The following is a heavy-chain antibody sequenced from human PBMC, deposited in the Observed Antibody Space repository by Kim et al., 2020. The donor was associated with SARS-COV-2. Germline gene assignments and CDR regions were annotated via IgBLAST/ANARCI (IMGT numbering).Heavy chain of an antibody. D-gene: IGHD6-13*01. Sequence: KGRFTIARDNSKNTLYLQMNSLGAEDTAVYYCARSHSSSWYREPACGMDVWGQGTTVTVSS. J-gene: IGHJ6*02. V-gene: IGHV3-30*01. CDR3: ARSHSSSWYREPACGMDV.